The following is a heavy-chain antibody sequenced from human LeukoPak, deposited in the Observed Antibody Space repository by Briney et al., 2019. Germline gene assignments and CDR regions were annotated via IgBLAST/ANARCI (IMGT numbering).Heavy chain of an antibody. CDR3: ARDSGTTGEVKFDP. Sequence: SETLSLTCSVSGGCISSFYCNWMRQPAGKGLECIGRIYTSGTTTYNPSLKSRVTMSLDTSKNQFSLKLSSVTAADTAVYYCARDSGTTGEVKFDPWGQGTLVTVSS. D-gene: IGHD3-10*01. V-gene: IGHV4-4*07. J-gene: IGHJ5*02. CDR2: IYTSGTT. CDR1: GGCISSFY.